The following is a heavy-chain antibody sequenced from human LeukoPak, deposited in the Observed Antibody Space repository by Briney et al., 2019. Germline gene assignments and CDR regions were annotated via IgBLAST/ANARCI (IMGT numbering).Heavy chain of an antibody. D-gene: IGHD2-2*01. Sequence: GGSLRLSCAASGFTFISYAMSCVREAPGKGLWWVSAISGSGGSTYYADSVKGRFTISRDNSKNTLYLQMNSLRAEDTAVYYCAKDPSVVPAANWFDPWGQGTLVTVSS. J-gene: IGHJ5*02. CDR3: AKDPSVVPAANWFDP. CDR1: GFTFISYA. V-gene: IGHV3-23*01. CDR2: ISGSGGST.